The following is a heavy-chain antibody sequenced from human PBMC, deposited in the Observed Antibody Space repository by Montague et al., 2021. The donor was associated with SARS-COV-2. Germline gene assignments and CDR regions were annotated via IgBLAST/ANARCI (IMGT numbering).Heavy chain of an antibody. Sequence: SETLSLTCAVYGGSFSGYYWSWIRQPPGKGLEWIWEINHSGSTNYNPSLKRRVTISVDTSKNQFSLKLSSVTAADTAVYYCARGRTGTTFDYYSYYGLDVWGQGTTVTVSS. V-gene: IGHV4-34*01. CDR3: ARGRTGTTFDYYSYYGLDV. J-gene: IGHJ6*02. CDR2: INHSGST. CDR1: GGSFSGYY. D-gene: IGHD1-7*01.